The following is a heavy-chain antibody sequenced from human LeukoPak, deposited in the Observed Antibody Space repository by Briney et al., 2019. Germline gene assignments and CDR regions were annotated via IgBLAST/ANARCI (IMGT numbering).Heavy chain of an antibody. CDR2: ISGSCGST. D-gene: IGHD6-19*01. J-gene: IGHJ4*02. CDR3: AKDAEQWLVRSFDY. V-gene: IGHV3-23*01. CDR1: GFTFISYA. Sequence: PGGSLRLSCAASGFTFISYASYTMSWVRPPPGRVQEWVSGISGSCGSTYYADSLKGRFTIPRDNSKNTLYLQMTSLRAEDTAVYYCAKDAEQWLVRSFDYWGQGTLVTVSS.